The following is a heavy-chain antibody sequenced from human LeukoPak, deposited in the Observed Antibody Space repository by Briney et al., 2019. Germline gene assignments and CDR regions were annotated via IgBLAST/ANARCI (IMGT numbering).Heavy chain of an antibody. Sequence: PGGSLRHSCAASGFTVSSNYMSWVRQAPGKGLEWVSVIYSGGSTYYADSVKGRFTMSRDNPKNKLYLQMNSLRAEDTAVYYCARGSVGASAGVYWGQGTLVTVSS. CDR1: GFTVSSNY. CDR2: IYSGGST. D-gene: IGHD1-26*01. V-gene: IGHV3-66*01. J-gene: IGHJ4*02. CDR3: ARGSVGASAGVY.